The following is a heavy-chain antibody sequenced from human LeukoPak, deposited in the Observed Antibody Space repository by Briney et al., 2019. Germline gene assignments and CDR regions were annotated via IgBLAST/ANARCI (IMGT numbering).Heavy chain of an antibody. J-gene: IGHJ4*02. CDR2: ISSSSSYI. CDR1: GFTFSSYS. Sequence: GGSLRLSCAASGFTFSSYSMNRVRQAPGKGLEWVSSISSSSSYIYYADSVKGRFTISRDNAKNSLYLQMNSLRAEDTAVYYCARAAELRFLEWLPESVDYWGQGTLVTVSS. D-gene: IGHD3-3*01. CDR3: ARAAELRFLEWLPESVDY. V-gene: IGHV3-21*01.